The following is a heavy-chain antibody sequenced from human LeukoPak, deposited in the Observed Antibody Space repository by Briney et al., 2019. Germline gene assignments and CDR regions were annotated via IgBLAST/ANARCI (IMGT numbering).Heavy chain of an antibody. J-gene: IGHJ4*02. V-gene: IGHV3-64D*06. Sequence: PGGSLRLSCSASGFTFMNYAMHWVRQAPGKGLEFVSAISTTGDNTYCADSVKGRFTISRDNSKNTLYLQMSSLRADDTAVYYCVKSAADYYSGWYGDYWGQGTLVTVSS. CDR1: GFTFMNYA. CDR2: ISTTGDNT. CDR3: VKSAADYYSGWYGDY. D-gene: IGHD6-19*01.